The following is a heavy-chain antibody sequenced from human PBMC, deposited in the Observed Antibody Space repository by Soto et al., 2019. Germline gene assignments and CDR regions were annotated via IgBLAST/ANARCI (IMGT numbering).Heavy chain of an antibody. J-gene: IGHJ4*02. CDR1: GFTFSSYG. CDR2: IWYDGSNK. D-gene: IGHD6-19*01. V-gene: IGHV3-33*01. CDR3: ARVKGVWAYSSGEYDY. Sequence: QVQLVESGGGVVQPGRSLRLSCAASGFTFSSYGMHWVRQAPGKGLEWVAVIWYDGSNKYYADSVKGRFTISRDNSKNTLYQQMISLRAEDTAVYYWARVKGVWAYSSGEYDYWGQGTLVTVSS.